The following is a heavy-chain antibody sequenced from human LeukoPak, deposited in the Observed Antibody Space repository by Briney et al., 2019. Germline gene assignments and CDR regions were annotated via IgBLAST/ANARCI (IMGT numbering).Heavy chain of an antibody. D-gene: IGHD1-26*01. CDR2: FDPEDGET. Sequence: ASVKVSCKVSGYTLTELSMHWVRQAPGKGLEWMGGFDPEDGETIYAQKFQGRVTMTEDTSTDTAYMELSSLRSEDTAVYYCATAALPYSGSYYAVYYFDYWGQGTLVTVSS. J-gene: IGHJ4*02. CDR1: GYTLTELS. V-gene: IGHV1-24*01. CDR3: ATAALPYSGSYYAVYYFDY.